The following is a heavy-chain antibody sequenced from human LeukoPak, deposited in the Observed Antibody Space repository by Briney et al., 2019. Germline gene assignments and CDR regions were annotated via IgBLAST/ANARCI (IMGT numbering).Heavy chain of an antibody. V-gene: IGHV4-39*02. J-gene: IGHJ4*02. CDR2: IYYSGST. D-gene: IGHD6-19*01. CDR3: ARDHSSGWYRYFDY. Sequence: SETLSLTCTVSGGSISSSSYYWGWIRQPPGKGLEWIGRIYYSGSTYYNPSLKSRVTISVHTSKNQFSLKLSSVTAADTALYYCARDHSSGWYRYFDYWGQGTLVTVSS. CDR1: GGSISSSSYY.